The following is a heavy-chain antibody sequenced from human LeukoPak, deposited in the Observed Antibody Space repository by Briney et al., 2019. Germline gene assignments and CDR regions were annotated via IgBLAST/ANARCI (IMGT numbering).Heavy chain of an antibody. J-gene: IGHJ4*02. Sequence: SVKVSCKSSGGTFSSYAISWVRQAPGQGLEWMGGIIPIFGTANYAQNFQGRVTINTQESTSTAYEEVSSLRSEDTAVYYSARKAGDCGGGSCYSIDYWGQGTLVTVSS. CDR3: ARKAGDCGGGSCYSIDY. CDR2: IIPIFGTA. D-gene: IGHD2-15*01. CDR1: GGTFSSYA. V-gene: IGHV1-69*05.